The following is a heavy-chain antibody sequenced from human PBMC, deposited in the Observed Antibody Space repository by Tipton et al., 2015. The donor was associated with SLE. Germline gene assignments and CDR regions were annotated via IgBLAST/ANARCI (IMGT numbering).Heavy chain of an antibody. D-gene: IGHD6-13*01. Sequence: TLSLTCTVSGGSIRSSSYHWGWIRQPPGKGLEWIGSLYYSGSTYCNPSLKSRVTISVDTSKNHFSLKLSSVTAADTAVYYCARDKGGYYFDTWGPGTLVTVSS. CDR1: GGSIRSSSYH. CDR2: LYYSGST. V-gene: IGHV4-39*07. CDR3: ARDKGGYYFDT. J-gene: IGHJ4*02.